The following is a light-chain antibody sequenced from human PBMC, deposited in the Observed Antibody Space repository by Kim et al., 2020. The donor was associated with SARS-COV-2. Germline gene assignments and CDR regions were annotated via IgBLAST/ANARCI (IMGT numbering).Light chain of an antibody. CDR2: GKN. J-gene: IGLJ2*01. CDR3: SSRDSNDNVI. V-gene: IGLV3-19*01. CDR1: ILRSYY. Sequence: ASGKTVRIRCQGDILRSYYATWYQQKPGQAPILVIYGKNNRPSGIPDRFSGSSSGNTASLTITGTQAGDEADYYCSSRDSNDNVIFGGGTQLTVL.